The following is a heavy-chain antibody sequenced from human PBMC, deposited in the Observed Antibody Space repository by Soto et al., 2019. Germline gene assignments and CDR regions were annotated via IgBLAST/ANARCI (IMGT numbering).Heavy chain of an antibody. CDR2: SSNSGTYT. J-gene: IGHJ4*02. Sequence: GGSLRLSFAASGFTFSDYYMSWIRQAPGKGLEWLSYSSNSGTYTRYADSVKGRFSISRDNAKNSLFVQINSLRGEDTAIYYCARSGDNYNVLDYWGQGTPVTVSS. CDR3: ARSGDNYNVLDY. V-gene: IGHV3-11*06. CDR1: GFTFSDYY. D-gene: IGHD3-10*02.